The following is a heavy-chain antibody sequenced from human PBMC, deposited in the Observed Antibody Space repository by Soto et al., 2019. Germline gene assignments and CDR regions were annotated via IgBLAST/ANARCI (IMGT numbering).Heavy chain of an antibody. CDR2: ISYDGSNK. Sequence: QVQLVESGGGVVQPGRSLRLSCAASGFTFSSYGMHWVRQAPGKGLEWVAVISYDGSNKYYADSVKGRFTISRDNSKNTLYLQMNSRRAEDTAVYYCARGLRGGFDYWGQGTLVTVSS. CDR3: ARGLRGGFDY. D-gene: IGHD5-12*01. CDR1: GFTFSSYG. J-gene: IGHJ4*02. V-gene: IGHV3-30*03.